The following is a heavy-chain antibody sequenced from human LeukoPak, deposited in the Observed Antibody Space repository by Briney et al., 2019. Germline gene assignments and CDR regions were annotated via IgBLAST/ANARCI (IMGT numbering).Heavy chain of an antibody. J-gene: IGHJ4*02. CDR3: TRGSTLAAPGAVPNDY. CDR1: GYTFTGYY. Sequence: ASVKVSCKASGYTFTGYYMHWVQQAPGQGLQWMGWINPNSGGTNYAYKFQGRITMTRDTSISTAYMELSSLKSDDAAVYYCTRGSTLAAPGAVPNDYWGQGTLVTVSS. D-gene: IGHD6-13*01. CDR2: INPNSGGT. V-gene: IGHV1-2*07.